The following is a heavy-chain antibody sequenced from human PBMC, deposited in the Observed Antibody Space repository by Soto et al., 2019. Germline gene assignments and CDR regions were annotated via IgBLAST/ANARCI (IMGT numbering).Heavy chain of an antibody. Sequence: GGSLRLSCAGSGFTFSDYAMHWVRQAPGKGLEYVSAISSNGVRTYYANSVKGRFTISRDNSKNTLYLQMGSLRPEDMAVYYCAGGDYRNYGGWFGPWGQGTLVTVSS. CDR3: AGGDYRNYGGWFGP. D-gene: IGHD4-4*01. CDR1: GFTFSDYA. CDR2: ISSNGVRT. J-gene: IGHJ5*02. V-gene: IGHV3-64*01.